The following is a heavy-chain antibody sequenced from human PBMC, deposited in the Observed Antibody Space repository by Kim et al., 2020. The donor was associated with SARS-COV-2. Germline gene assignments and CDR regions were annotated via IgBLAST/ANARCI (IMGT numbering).Heavy chain of an antibody. V-gene: IGHV3-7*03. CDR1: GFTFSSYW. J-gene: IGHJ3*02. CDR3: ASISSGSYYSDAFDI. Sequence: GGSLRLSCAASGFTFSSYWMSWVRQAPGKGLEWVANIKQDGSEKYYVDSVKGRFTISRDNAKNSLYLQMNSLRAEDTAVYYCASISSGSYYSDAFDIWGQGTMVTVSS. D-gene: IGHD3-10*02. CDR2: IKQDGSEK.